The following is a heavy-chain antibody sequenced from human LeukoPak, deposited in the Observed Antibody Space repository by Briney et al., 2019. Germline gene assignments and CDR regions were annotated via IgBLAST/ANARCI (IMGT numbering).Heavy chain of an antibody. CDR1: GGSFSGYY. CDR2: INHSGST. Sequence: SETLSLTCAVYGGSFSGYYWSWIRQPPGKGLEWIGEINHSGSTNYNPSLKSRVTISVDTSKNQFSLKLSSVTAADTAVYYCARYGSGSLDAFDIWGQGTMVTVSS. J-gene: IGHJ3*02. D-gene: IGHD3-10*01. CDR3: ARYGSGSLDAFDI. V-gene: IGHV4-34*01.